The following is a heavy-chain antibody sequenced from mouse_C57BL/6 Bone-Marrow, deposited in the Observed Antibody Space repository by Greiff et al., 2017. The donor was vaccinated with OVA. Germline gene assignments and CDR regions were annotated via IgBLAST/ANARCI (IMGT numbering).Heavy chain of an antibody. CDR1: GYTFTSYG. Sequence: QVQLQQSGAELARPGASVKLSCKASGYTFTSYGISWVKQRTGQGLEWIGEIYPRSGNTYYNEKFKGKATLTADKSSSTAYMELRSLTSEDSAVDFCARGDYYGSSFDYWGQGTTLTVSS. D-gene: IGHD1-1*01. V-gene: IGHV1-81*01. CDR3: ARGDYYGSSFDY. CDR2: IYPRSGNT. J-gene: IGHJ2*01.